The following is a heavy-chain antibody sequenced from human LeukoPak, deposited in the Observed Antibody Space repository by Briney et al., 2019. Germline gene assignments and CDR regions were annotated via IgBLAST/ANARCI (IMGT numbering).Heavy chain of an antibody. CDR1: GFTFSTYS. V-gene: IGHV3-21*01. Sequence: GGSLRLSCAASGFTFSTYSMTWVRQAPGKGLEWVSSISTSNSYIYYADSVKGRFTISRDNAKSSVYPQMNSLRAEDTAVYYCARVEDYYDSSGYSAWDYWGQGTLVTVSS. D-gene: IGHD3-22*01. CDR3: ARVEDYYDSSGYSAWDY. J-gene: IGHJ4*02. CDR2: ISTSNSYI.